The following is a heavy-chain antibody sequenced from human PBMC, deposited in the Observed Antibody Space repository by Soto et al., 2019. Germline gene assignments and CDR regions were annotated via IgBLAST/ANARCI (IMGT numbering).Heavy chain of an antibody. V-gene: IGHV5-51*01. J-gene: IGHJ5*02. CDR1: GYSFTSYW. CDR3: ARQGINNWNNGNWFDP. D-gene: IGHD1-20*01. Sequence: GESLKISCKGSGYSFTSYWIGWVRQMPGKGLEWMGIIYPGDSDTRYSPSFQGQVTISADKSISTAYLQWSSLKASDTAMYYCARQGINNWNNGNWFDPWGQGTLVTVSS. CDR2: IYPGDSDT.